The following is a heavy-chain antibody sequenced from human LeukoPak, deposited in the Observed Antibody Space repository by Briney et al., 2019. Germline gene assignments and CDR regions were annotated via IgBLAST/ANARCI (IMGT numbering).Heavy chain of an antibody. CDR3: AREILAPGKTHDY. J-gene: IGHJ4*02. CDR1: GYTFSNYW. V-gene: IGHV3-74*01. Sequence: GGSLRLSCAASGYTFSNYWMHWVRQVPGKGLVWVSRINDGGRATFYADSVKGRFTISRDNAKNTLFLQINSLRAEDTAVYYCAREILAPGKTHDYWGQGTLVTVSS. CDR2: INDGGRAT.